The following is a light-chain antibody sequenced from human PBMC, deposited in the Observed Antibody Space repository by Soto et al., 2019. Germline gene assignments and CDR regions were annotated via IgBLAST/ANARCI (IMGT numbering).Light chain of an antibody. J-gene: IGKJ1*01. Sequence: DVVRTQSPLSLPVTAGEPASISCRSSQSLLHSSGYNYLDWYLQKPGQSPQLLIYLGSHRASGVPDRFSGSESGTDFTMKISRVEAEDVGLYYCTHRLQPPWPFAQGTKVDIK. CDR1: QSLLHSSGYNY. V-gene: IGKV2-28*01. CDR3: THRLQPPWP. CDR2: LGS.